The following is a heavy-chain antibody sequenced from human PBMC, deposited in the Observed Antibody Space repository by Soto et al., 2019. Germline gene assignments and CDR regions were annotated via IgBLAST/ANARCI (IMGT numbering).Heavy chain of an antibody. CDR1: GFTFSSYA. V-gene: IGHV3-30-3*01. J-gene: IGHJ5*02. D-gene: IGHD6-13*01. CDR3: ARDRSYQQLVPDWFDP. Sequence: QVQLVESGGGVVQPGRSLRLSCAASGFTFSSYAMHWVRQAPGKGLEWVAVISYDGSNKYYADSVKGRFTISRDNSKNTLYRQMNSLRAEDTAVYYCARDRSYQQLVPDWFDPWGQGTLVTVSS. CDR2: ISYDGSNK.